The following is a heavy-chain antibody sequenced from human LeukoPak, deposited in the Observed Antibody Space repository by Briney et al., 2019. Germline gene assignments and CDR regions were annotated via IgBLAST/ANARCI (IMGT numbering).Heavy chain of an antibody. V-gene: IGHV1-8*03. D-gene: IGHD3-3*01. CDR1: GYTFTSYD. CDR2: MNPNSGNT. CDR3: ARVDPLIAYWSGYYKNAFDI. J-gene: IGHJ3*02. Sequence: ASVKVSCKASGYTFTSYDINWVRQATGQGLEWMGWMNPNSGNTDYAQKFQGRVTITRNTSISTAYMELSSLRSEDTAVYYCARVDPLIAYWSGYYKNAFDIWGQGTMVTVSS.